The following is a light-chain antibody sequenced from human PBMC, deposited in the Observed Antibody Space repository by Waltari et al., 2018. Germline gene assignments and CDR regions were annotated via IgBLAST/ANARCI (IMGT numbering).Light chain of an antibody. CDR3: QQYYSNPWT. CDR1: QSVLYSSNNMNY. J-gene: IGKJ1*01. CDR2: WAF. V-gene: IGKV4-1*01. Sequence: DIVMTQSPDSLAVSLGERATINCKSSQSVLYSSNNMNYLAWYQQKSGQPPKLLIYWAFTRESGVPARFSGSGSGTDFTLTISSLQSEDAAVYYCQQYYSNPWTFGQGTKVQI.